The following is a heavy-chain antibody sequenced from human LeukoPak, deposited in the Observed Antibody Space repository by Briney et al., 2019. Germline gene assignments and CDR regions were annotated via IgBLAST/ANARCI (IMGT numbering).Heavy chain of an antibody. CDR1: GGSFSGYY. Sequence: KPSETLSLTCAVYGGSFSGYYWSWIRQPPGKGLEWIGYIYYSGSTNYNPSLKSRVTISVDTSKNQFSLKLSSVTAADTAVYYCARETYYYYMDVWGKGTTVTVSS. V-gene: IGHV4-59*01. CDR3: ARETYYYYMDV. CDR2: IYYSGST. J-gene: IGHJ6*03.